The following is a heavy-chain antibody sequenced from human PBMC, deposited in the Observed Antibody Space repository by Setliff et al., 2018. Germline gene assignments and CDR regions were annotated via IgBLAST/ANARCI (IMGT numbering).Heavy chain of an antibody. V-gene: IGHV1-18*01. D-gene: IGHD6-13*01. CDR3: ARDPLYSTSWLLGY. Sequence: ASVKVSCKASGYTFTNYGVSWVRQAPGQGLEWMGWISAHNGNTNYAQKFQGRVAMTTDTSTNTAYMELRSLRSDDTAVFYCARDPLYSTSWLLGYWGQGTLVTVSS. CDR2: ISAHNGNT. CDR1: GYTFTNYG. J-gene: IGHJ4*02.